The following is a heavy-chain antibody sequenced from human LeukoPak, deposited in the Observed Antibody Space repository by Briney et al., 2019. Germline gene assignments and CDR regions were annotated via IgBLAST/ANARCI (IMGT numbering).Heavy chain of an antibody. Sequence: GRSLRLSCAASGFTFSSYGTHWGRPAPGKGLEWVAFIRYDGSNKYYADSVKGLFTISRDNSKNMLYLQMNSLRAEDTAVYYCAKDDSREYIVVVPAATAFDYWGQGTLVTVSS. D-gene: IGHD2-2*01. CDR2: IRYDGSNK. CDR1: GFTFSSYG. J-gene: IGHJ4*02. V-gene: IGHV3-30*02. CDR3: AKDDSREYIVVVPAATAFDY.